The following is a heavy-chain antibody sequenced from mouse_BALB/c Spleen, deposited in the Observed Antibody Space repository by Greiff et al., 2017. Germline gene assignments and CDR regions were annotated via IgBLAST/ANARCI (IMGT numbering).Heavy chain of an antibody. CDR3: AREGGYDVKYAMDY. Sequence: EVQRVESGGGLVQPGGSLKLSCAASGFTFSSYGMSWVRQTPDKRLELVATINSNGGSTYYPDSVKGRFTISRDNAKNTLYLQMSSLKSEDTAMYYCAREGGYDVKYAMDYGGQGASVSVAS. J-gene: IGHJ4*01. CDR1: GFTFSSYG. V-gene: IGHV5-6-3*01. D-gene: IGHD2-2*01. CDR2: INSNGGST.